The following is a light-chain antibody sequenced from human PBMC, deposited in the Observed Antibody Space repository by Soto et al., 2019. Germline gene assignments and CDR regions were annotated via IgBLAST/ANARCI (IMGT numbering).Light chain of an antibody. V-gene: IGLV2-8*01. Sequence: QSVLTQPPSASGSPGQSVTISCTGTSSDVGLSDHVSWYQQHPGRVPKLMIYDVTKRPSGVPDRFSGSKSGNAAFLTVSGLQADDEADYYCMPYAGDNAWVFGGGTRLTVL. CDR3: MPYAGDNAWV. J-gene: IGLJ3*02. CDR2: DVT. CDR1: SSDVGLSDH.